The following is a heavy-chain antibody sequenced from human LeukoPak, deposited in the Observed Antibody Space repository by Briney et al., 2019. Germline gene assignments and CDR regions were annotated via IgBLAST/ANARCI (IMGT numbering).Heavy chain of an antibody. D-gene: IGHD3-16*01. CDR3: ARGGRSSLCFDY. V-gene: IGHV4-39*01. CDR2: IYYSGST. J-gene: IGHJ4*02. CDR1: GGSISSSSYY. Sequence: SETLSLTCTVSGGSISSSSYYWGWIRQPPGKGLEWIGSIYYSGSTYYNPSLKSRVTISVDTSKNQFSLKLSSVTAADTAVYYCARGGRSSLCFDYWGQGTLVTVSS.